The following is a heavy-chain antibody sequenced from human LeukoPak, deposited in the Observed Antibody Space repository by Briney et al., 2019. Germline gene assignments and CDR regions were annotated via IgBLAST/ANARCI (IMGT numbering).Heavy chain of an antibody. Sequence: SETLSLTCAVYGGSFSGYYWSWIRQPPGKGLEWIGEINHSGSTNYNPSLKSRATISVDTSKNQFSLKLSSVTAADTAVYYCARGRGFKAAHLDPWGQGTLVTVSS. V-gene: IGHV4-34*01. J-gene: IGHJ5*02. D-gene: IGHD6-6*01. CDR3: ARGRGFKAAHLDP. CDR1: GGSFSGYY. CDR2: INHSGST.